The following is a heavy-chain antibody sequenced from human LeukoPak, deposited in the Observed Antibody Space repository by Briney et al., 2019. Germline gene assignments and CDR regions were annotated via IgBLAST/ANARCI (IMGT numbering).Heavy chain of an antibody. CDR2: IIPIFGTA. J-gene: IGHJ4*02. CDR1: GGTFSSYA. D-gene: IGHD1-26*01. CDR3: ARLLLGGATPHFDY. V-gene: IGHV1-69*13. Sequence: GASVKVSCKASGGTFSSYAISWVRQAPGQGLEWMGGIIPIFGTANYAQKFQGRVTITADESTSTAYMELSSLRSEDTAVYYCARLLLGGATPHFDYWGQGTLVTVSP.